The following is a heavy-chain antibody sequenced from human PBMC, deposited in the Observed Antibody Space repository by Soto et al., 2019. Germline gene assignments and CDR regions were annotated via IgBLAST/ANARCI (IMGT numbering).Heavy chain of an antibody. V-gene: IGHV1-69-2*01. Sequence: EVHLVQSGADVKEPGATVKVSCKVSGYTFTANYIHWVQQVPGKGLEWMGLVDPEDGQTAYAEKFQSRVTLSADTSTDTAYMQLSGLKSEDTAVYYCAIRRAYRNSWYYFDSWGQGTLVTVSS. J-gene: IGHJ4*02. CDR1: GYTFTANY. CDR3: AIRRAYRNSWYYFDS. CDR2: VDPEDGQT. D-gene: IGHD1-7*01.